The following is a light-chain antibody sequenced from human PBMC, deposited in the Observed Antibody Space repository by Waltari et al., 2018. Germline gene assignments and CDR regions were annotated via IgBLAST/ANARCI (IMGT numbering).Light chain of an antibody. CDR1: QGLLHSNGNNY. J-gene: IGKJ2*01. V-gene: IGKV2-28*01. Sequence: DVVMTQSPLSLPVTPGEQASIPCWLSQGLLHSNGNNYLDWYLQRPGQSPQLLISLGSTRASGVPDRFSGSGSGTDFTLKITRVEAEDVGIYYCMQALQSPYTFGPGTRLDIK. CDR2: LGS. CDR3: MQALQSPYT.